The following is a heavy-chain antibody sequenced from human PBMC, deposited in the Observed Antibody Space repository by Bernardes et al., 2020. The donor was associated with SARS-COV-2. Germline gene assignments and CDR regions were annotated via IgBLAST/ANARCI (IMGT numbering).Heavy chain of an antibody. CDR1: GFTFDDYA. CDR2: ISWNSGSI. CDR3: AKDLYSGSYYYGMDV. D-gene: IGHD1-26*01. J-gene: IGHJ6*02. V-gene: IGHV3-9*01. Sequence: GGSLRLSCAASGFTFDDYAMHWVRQAPGKGLEWVSGISWNSGSIGYADSVKGRFTISRDNAKNSLYLQMNSLRAEDTALYYCAKDLYSGSYYYGMDVWGQGTTVTVSS.